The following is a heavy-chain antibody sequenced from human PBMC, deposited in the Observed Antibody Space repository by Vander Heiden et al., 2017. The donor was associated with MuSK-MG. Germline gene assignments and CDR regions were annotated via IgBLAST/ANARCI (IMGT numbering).Heavy chain of an antibody. CDR1: GFTFSSYA. Sequence: EVQLLESGGGLVQPGESLRLSCAASGFTFSSYAMTWVRQAPGKGLECVSAISGGGGSTYYADSVKGRFTISRDNSKNTLFLQMNSLRAEDTAVYYCAKDWGGTYPYYFDYWGQGTLVTVSS. V-gene: IGHV3-23*01. D-gene: IGHD1-26*01. J-gene: IGHJ4*02. CDR2: ISGGGGST. CDR3: AKDWGGTYPYYFDY.